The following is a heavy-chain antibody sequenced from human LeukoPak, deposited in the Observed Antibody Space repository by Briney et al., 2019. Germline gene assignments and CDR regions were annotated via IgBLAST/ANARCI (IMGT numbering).Heavy chain of an antibody. Sequence: GVSEKVSCKASGYTFTGYYMHWVRQAPGQGLEWMGWINPNSGGTNYAQKFQGRVTMTRDTSISTAYMELSRLRSDDTAVYYCARADAPYNWFDPWGQGTLVPVST. V-gene: IGHV1-2*02. CDR3: ARADAPYNWFDP. CDR2: INPNSGGT. CDR1: GYTFTGYY. J-gene: IGHJ5*02.